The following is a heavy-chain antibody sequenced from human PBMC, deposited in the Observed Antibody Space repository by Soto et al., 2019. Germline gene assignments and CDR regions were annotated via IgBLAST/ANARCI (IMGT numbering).Heavy chain of an antibody. V-gene: IGHV4-34*01. J-gene: IGHJ6*03. D-gene: IGHD3-10*01. Sequence: QVQLQQWGAGLLKPSETLSLTCAVYDGSFSGYQWSWIRQTPGKGLEWIGGINDSGNINYNPSLKSRVTILVDSHKKHIYVRLSSVTAADTAVYYCARGLIMWFGELSRRGGYYYYMDVWGKGTTVTVSS. CDR1: DGSFSGYQ. CDR3: ARGLIMWFGELSRRGGYYYYMDV. CDR2: INDSGNI.